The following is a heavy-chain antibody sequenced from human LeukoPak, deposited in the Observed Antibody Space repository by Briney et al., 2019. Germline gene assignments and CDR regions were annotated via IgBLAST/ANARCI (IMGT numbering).Heavy chain of an antibody. Sequence: GGSLRLSCAASGFALSSYAMSWVRQSPGKGLEWVSAISGSGGSTYYADSVEGRFTISRDNSKNTLYLQMNSLRAEDTAVYYCAKGVGYCSGGSCQQFDYRGQGTLVTVSS. V-gene: IGHV3-23*01. CDR1: GFALSSYA. J-gene: IGHJ4*02. D-gene: IGHD2-15*01. CDR3: AKGVGYCSGGSCQQFDY. CDR2: ISGSGGST.